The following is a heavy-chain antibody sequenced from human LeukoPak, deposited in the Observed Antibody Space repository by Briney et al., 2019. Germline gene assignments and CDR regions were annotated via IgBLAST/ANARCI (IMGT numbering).Heavy chain of an antibody. CDR2: ISYDGSIK. D-gene: IGHD5-12*01. Sequence: GRSLRLSCAASGFTFSSHAMHWVRQAPGKGLEWVAFISYDGSIKYYADSVKGRFTISRDNSKNTLYLQMNSLRAEDTAVYYCANRHSGYDYEFDYWGQGTLVTVSS. V-gene: IGHV3-30-3*01. CDR3: ANRHSGYDYEFDY. CDR1: GFTFSSHA. J-gene: IGHJ4*02.